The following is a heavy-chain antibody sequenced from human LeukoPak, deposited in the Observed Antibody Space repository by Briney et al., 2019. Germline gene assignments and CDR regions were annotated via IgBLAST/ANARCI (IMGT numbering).Heavy chain of an antibody. J-gene: IGHJ4*02. CDR3: AKDPDLNYYDSSGLGIDY. CDR1: GFTFDDYA. V-gene: IGHV3-30*18. CDR2: ISYDGSNK. Sequence: GGSLRLSCAASGFTFDDYAIHWVRQAPGKGLEWVAVISYDGSNKYYADSVKGRFTISRDNSKNTLYLQMNSLRAEDTAVYYCAKDPDLNYYDSSGLGIDYWGQGTLVTVSS. D-gene: IGHD3-22*01.